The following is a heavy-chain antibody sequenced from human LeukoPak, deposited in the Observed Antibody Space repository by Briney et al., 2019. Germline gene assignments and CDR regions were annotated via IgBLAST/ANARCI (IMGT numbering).Heavy chain of an antibody. D-gene: IGHD3-22*01. CDR2: ISGSGGST. CDR3: AKNYYDNSSNYRHVFDY. J-gene: IGHJ4*02. CDR1: GFTFSSHA. V-gene: IGHV3-23*01. Sequence: GGSLRLSCAASGFTFSSHAMSWVRQAPGKGLEWVSAISGSGGSTHYADSVKGRFIISRDNSKNTLYLQMNNLRAEDTALYYCAKNYYDNSSNYRHVFDYWGQGTLVTVSS.